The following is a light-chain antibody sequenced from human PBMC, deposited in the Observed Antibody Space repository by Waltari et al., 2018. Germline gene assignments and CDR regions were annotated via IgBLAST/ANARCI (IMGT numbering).Light chain of an antibody. Sequence: EIVMTQSPPTLSVSPGERATLSCRASQSVSSNLAWYQQKPGQAPRLVIYGASTRATVVPARFSGSGSGSEFTLTITSLQSEDFAVYYCQQYKNWPRTFGQGTKVEIK. J-gene: IGKJ1*01. CDR2: GAS. CDR3: QQYKNWPRT. CDR1: QSVSSN. V-gene: IGKV3-15*01.